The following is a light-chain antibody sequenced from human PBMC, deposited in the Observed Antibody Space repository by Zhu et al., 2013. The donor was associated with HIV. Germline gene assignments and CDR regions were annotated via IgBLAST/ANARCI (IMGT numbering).Light chain of an antibody. Sequence: DMQMTQSPSTLSASVGDTVIITCRASQSVYDYLAWYQQKPGKAPKLLISKVSNLETGVPSRFSGSGSGTEFTLTISSLQPEDVATYYCQKYNTAPCTFGQGTKLEIK. CDR1: QSVYDY. CDR3: QKYNTAPCT. J-gene: IGKJ2*02. CDR2: KVS. V-gene: IGKV1-5*03.